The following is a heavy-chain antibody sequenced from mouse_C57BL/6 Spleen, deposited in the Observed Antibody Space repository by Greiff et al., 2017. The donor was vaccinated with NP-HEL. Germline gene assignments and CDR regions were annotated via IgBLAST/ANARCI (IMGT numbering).Heavy chain of an antibody. V-gene: IGHV14-3*01. CDR3: ASYYDYDADYFDY. CDR2: IDPANGNT. D-gene: IGHD2-4*01. CDR1: GFNIKNTY. J-gene: IGHJ2*01. Sequence: EVQLQQSVAELVRPGASVKLSCTASGFNIKNTYMHWVKQRPEKGLEWIGRIDPANGNTKYAPKFQGKATIPADTSSNTAYLQLSSLTSEDTAIYYCASYYDYDADYFDYWGQGTTLTVSS.